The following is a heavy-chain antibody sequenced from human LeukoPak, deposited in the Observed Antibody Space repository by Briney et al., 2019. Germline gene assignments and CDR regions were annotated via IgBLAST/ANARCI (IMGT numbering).Heavy chain of an antibody. V-gene: IGHV3-48*03. J-gene: IGHJ5*02. CDR3: AREVSTSWFDP. CDR2: ISGSGETI. Sequence: GXSLRLSCAASGFTFSTYQMHWLRQAPGKGLERVSYISGSGETILYADSVKGRFTMSRDNAKDSLYLQMSSLTVDDTAVYYCAREVSTSWFDPWGQGTLVTVSS. D-gene: IGHD5/OR15-5a*01. CDR1: GFTFSTYQ.